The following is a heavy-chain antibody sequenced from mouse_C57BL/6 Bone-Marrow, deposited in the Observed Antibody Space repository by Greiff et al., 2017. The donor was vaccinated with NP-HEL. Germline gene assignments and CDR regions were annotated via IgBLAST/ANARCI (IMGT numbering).Heavy chain of an antibody. J-gene: IGHJ1*03. D-gene: IGHD2-4*01. CDR2: SRNKANDYTT. V-gene: IGHV7-1*01. CDR1: GFTFSDFY. Sequence: EVHLVESGGGLVQSGRSLRLSCATSGFTFSDFYMEWVRQAPGKGLEWIAASRNKANDYTTEYSVSVKGRFIVSRDTSQSILYLQMNALRAEDTAIYCCAGSYYDYDGWYFDVWGTGTTVTVSS. CDR3: AGSYYDYDGWYFDV.